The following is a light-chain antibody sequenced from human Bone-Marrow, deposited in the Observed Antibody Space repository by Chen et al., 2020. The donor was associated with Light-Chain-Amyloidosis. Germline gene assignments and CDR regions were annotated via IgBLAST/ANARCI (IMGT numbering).Light chain of an antibody. CDR1: DLPTKY. Sequence: SSELTQPPSVSVSPGQTARITGSGDDLPTKYAYWYQQKPGQAPVLVIHRDTERPSGISERFSGSSSGTTATLTISGVQAEDEADYHCQSADSSGTYEVIVGGGTKLTVL. V-gene: IGLV3-25*03. CDR2: RDT. CDR3: QSADSSGTYEVI. J-gene: IGLJ2*01.